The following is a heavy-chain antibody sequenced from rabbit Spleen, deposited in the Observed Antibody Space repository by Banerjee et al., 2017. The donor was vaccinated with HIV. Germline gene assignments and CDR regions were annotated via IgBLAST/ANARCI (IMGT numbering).Heavy chain of an antibody. D-gene: IGHD8-1*01. J-gene: IGHJ6*01. CDR2: IYTGNGKN. Sequence: QQLVESGGGLVKPGASLTLTCTASGVSFSSGYDMSWVRQAPGKGLEWIGFIYTGNGKNYYASWAKGRFTISKTSSTTVTLQMTSLTVADTATYFCARDTGSSFSSYGMDLWGQGTLVTVS. CDR3: ARDTGSSFSSYGMDL. CDR1: GVSFSSGYD. V-gene: IGHV1S40*01.